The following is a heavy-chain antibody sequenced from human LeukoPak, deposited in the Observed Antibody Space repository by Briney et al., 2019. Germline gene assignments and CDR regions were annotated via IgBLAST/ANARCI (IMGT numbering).Heavy chain of an antibody. D-gene: IGHD5-18*01. J-gene: IGHJ4*02. CDR3: ARQTAMGRSGDY. V-gene: IGHV5-51*01. CDR1: GYSFTSYW. Sequence: LGESLKISCKASGYSFTSYWIGWVRQMPGKGLEWMGIIDPSDSETRYTPSFQGQVTISVDKSLTTADLQWNSLKASDTAMYYCARQTAMGRSGDYWGQGTLVTASS. CDR2: IDPSDSET.